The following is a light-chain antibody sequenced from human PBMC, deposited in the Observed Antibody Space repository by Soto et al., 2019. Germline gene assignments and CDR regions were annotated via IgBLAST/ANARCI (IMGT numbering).Light chain of an antibody. CDR2: GAS. CDR3: QQRSNWPPIT. CDR1: QSVSSSY. V-gene: IGKV3-11*01. Sequence: EIVFTQSPGTLSLSPGERATLSCRASQSVSSSYLAWYQQKPGQAPRLLIYGASNRATGIPARFSGSGSGTDFTLTMSSLEPEDFAVYYCQQRSNWPPITFGHGTDWRL. J-gene: IGKJ5*01.